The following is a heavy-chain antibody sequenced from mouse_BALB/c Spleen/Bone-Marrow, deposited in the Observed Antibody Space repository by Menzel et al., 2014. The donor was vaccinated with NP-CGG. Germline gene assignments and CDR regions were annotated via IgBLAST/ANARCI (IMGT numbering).Heavy chain of an antibody. Sequence: DVQLQESGGGLVQPGGSLKLSCAASGFTFNSNTMSWVRQTPEKRLEWVAHITDGGGATYYLDTVKGRFTISRDSAKNTLYLQMSSLKSEDTAMYYCTRPRYPFYAMDSWGQGTSVTVSS. J-gene: IGHJ4*01. CDR2: ITDGGGAT. CDR3: TRPRYPFYAMDS. D-gene: IGHD2-14*01. V-gene: IGHV5-12-2*01. CDR1: GFTFNSNT.